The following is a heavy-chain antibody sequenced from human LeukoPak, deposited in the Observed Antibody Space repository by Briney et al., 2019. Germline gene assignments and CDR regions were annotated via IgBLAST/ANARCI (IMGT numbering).Heavy chain of an antibody. CDR1: RFNLSNYW. CDR3: ARGPEYFDY. CDR2: IKREGSEK. V-gene: IGHV3-7*01. J-gene: IGHJ4*02. Sequence: PGRSLRLSCALSRFNLSNYWMSWVRQAPRNGLEWVGKIKREGSEKYHLDSVKGPLTISRANAKHSLYLQMNSLRAEDTAVCYCARGPEYFDYWGQGTLVTVSS. D-gene: IGHD1-14*01.